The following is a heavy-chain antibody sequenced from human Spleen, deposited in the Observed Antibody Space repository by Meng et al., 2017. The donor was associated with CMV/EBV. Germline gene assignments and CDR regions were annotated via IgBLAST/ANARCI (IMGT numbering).Heavy chain of an antibody. D-gene: IGHD3-3*01. V-gene: IGHV5-51*01. Sequence: GESLKISCKGSGYSFTSYWIGWVRQMPGKGLEWMGIIYPGDSDTRYSPSFQGQVTISADKSISTAYLQWSSLKASDTAMYYCARRARFLEWFGLHDAFDTWGQGTMVT. CDR2: IYPGDSDT. J-gene: IGHJ3*02. CDR3: ARRARFLEWFGLHDAFDT. CDR1: GYSFTSYW.